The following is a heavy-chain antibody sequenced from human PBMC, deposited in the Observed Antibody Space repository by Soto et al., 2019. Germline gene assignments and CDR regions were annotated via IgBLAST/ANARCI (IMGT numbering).Heavy chain of an antibody. CDR2: ISARGGSS. Sequence: EVQLLESGVGLVQPWGSLRLSCAASGFSFSSYAMVWVRQAPGKGLEWVSVISARGGSSYFADSVKVRFTISRDNSKNVLSLEMNSLRAEDTAIYFCAKGSIEYSASVDNWGQGTLVLVSS. D-gene: IGHD5-12*01. V-gene: IGHV3-23*01. J-gene: IGHJ4*02. CDR1: GFSFSSYA. CDR3: AKGSIEYSASVDN.